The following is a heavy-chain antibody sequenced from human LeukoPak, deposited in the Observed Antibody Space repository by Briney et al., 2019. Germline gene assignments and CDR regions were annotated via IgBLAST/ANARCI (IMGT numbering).Heavy chain of an antibody. V-gene: IGHV3-48*03. Sequence: GGSLRLSCAASGLTFSSYEMNWVRQAPGKGLEWVSYISSGSTIYDADSVKGRFTISRDNAKNSLYLQMDSLRAEDTAVYYCARESIAVAGAPFDYWGQGTLVTVSS. J-gene: IGHJ4*02. CDR1: GLTFSSYE. D-gene: IGHD6-19*01. CDR3: ARESIAVAGAPFDY. CDR2: ISSGSTI.